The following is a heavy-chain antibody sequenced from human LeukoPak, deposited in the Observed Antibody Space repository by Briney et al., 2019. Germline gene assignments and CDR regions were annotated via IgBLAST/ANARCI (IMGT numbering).Heavy chain of an antibody. CDR2: ISGSSGST. CDR1: GFTFSSYA. D-gene: IGHD1-26*01. J-gene: IGHJ4*02. V-gene: IGHV3-23*01. CDR3: AKNLGKNLEY. Sequence: PGGSLRLSCAASGFTFSSYAMTWVRQAPGKGLEWVSSISGSSGSTPYADSVKGRFTVSGDKFKDTLYLQMNSLRAEDTAVYYCAKNLGKNLEYWGQGTLVTVSS.